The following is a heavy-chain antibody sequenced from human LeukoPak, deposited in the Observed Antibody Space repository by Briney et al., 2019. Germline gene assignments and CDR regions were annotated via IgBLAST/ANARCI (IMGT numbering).Heavy chain of an antibody. Sequence: ASVKVSCKVSGYTLTELSMHWVRQAPGKGLERMGGFDPEDGETIYAQKFQGRVTMTEDTSTDTAYMELSSLRSEDTAVYYCATAKRSYYDSSGYYYDYWGQGTLVTVSS. CDR3: ATAKRSYYDSSGYYYDY. J-gene: IGHJ4*02. CDR2: FDPEDGET. CDR1: GYTLTELS. V-gene: IGHV1-24*01. D-gene: IGHD3-22*01.